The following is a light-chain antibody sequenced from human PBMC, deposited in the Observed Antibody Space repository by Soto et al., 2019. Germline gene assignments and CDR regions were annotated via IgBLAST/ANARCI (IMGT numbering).Light chain of an antibody. J-gene: IGKJ1*01. CDR1: QTISGSY. Sequence: EVVLTQSPGTLSLSPGERATLSCRPSQTISGSYLAWSQQKPSQAPRLLIYATSRRATGIPDRFSGSGSETDFTLPISRLEPEDFAVYYCQRYSMSPWTFGQGTKVEIK. CDR2: ATS. V-gene: IGKV3-20*01. CDR3: QRYSMSPWT.